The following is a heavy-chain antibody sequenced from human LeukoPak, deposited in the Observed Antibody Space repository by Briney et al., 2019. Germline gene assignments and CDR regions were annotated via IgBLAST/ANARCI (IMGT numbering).Heavy chain of an antibody. CDR3: AREAAVASPYYGMDV. CDR2: IYYSGST. J-gene: IGHJ6*02. V-gene: IGHV4-39*02. D-gene: IGHD6-19*01. CDR1: GGSTSGSSYY. Sequence: PSETLSLTCTVSGGSTSGSSYYWGWIRQPPGKGLEWIGSIYYSGSTYYNPSLKSRVTISVDTSKNQFSLKLNSVTATDTAVYYCAREAAVASPYYGMDVWGQGTTVTVSS.